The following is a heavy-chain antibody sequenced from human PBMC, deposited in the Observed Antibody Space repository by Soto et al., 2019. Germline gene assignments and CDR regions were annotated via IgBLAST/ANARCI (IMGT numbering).Heavy chain of an antibody. J-gene: IGHJ5*02. CDR3: ARDIWAAPDYYDSSGYQFDP. CDR1: GFTFSSYG. CDR2: IWYDGSNK. Sequence: GGSLRLSCAASGFTFSSYGMHWVRQAPGKGLEWVAVIWYDGSNKYYADSVKGRFTISRDNSKNTLYLQMNSLRAEDTAVYYCARDIWAAPDYYDSSGYQFDPWGQGTLVTVSS. V-gene: IGHV3-33*01. D-gene: IGHD3-22*01.